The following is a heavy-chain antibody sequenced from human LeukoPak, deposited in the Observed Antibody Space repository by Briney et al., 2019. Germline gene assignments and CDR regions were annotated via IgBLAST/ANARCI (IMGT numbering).Heavy chain of an antibody. CDR2: INHSGST. CDR3: ARRNYYGSGTDY. J-gene: IGHJ4*02. D-gene: IGHD3-10*01. Sequence: PSEPLSLTCAVYGGYFSGYYWSWIRQPPGKGLEWIGEINHSGSTNYNPSLKSRVTISVDTSKNQFSLKLSSVTAADTAVYYCARRNYYGSGTDYWGQGTLVTVSA. CDR1: GGYFSGYY. V-gene: IGHV4-34*01.